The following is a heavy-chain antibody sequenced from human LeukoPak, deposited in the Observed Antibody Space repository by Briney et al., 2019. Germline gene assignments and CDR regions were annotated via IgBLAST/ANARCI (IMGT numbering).Heavy chain of an antibody. V-gene: IGHV4-39*01. J-gene: IGHJ6*02. Sequence: SETLSLTCTVSGGSISSSSYYWGWIRQPPGKGLEWIGSIYYSGSTYYNPSLKSRVTISVDTSKNQFSLKLSSVTAADTAVYYCARGLEQQLPRRFYYYYYGMDVWGQGTTVTVSS. CDR2: IYYSGST. CDR1: GGSISSSSYY. D-gene: IGHD6-13*01. CDR3: ARGLEQQLPRRFYYYYYGMDV.